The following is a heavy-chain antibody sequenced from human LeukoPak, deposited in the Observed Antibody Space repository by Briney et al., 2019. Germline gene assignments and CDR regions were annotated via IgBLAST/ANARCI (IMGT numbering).Heavy chain of an antibody. CDR2: ISSSGSTI. V-gene: IGHV3-11*04. Sequence: GGSLRLSCAASGFTFSDYYMSWIRQAPGKGREWVSYISSSGSTIYYADSVKGRFTISRDNAKNSLYLQMNSLRAEDTAVYYCARARFQPCIIGTSCPSWGQETLVTVSS. J-gene: IGHJ4*02. CDR3: ARARFQPCIIGTSCPS. CDR1: GFTFSDYY. D-gene: IGHD2-2*01.